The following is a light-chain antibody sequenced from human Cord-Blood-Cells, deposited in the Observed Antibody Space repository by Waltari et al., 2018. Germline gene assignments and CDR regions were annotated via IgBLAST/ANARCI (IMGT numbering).Light chain of an antibody. Sequence: EIVLTQSPATLSLSPGERATLSCRASQSVSSYLAWYQQKPGQAPRLLSYDASNRVTGIPARFSGSGSGTDFTLTISSLEPEDFAVYYCQQRSNWPYTFGQGTKLEIK. CDR1: QSVSSY. CDR2: DAS. J-gene: IGKJ2*01. V-gene: IGKV3-11*01. CDR3: QQRSNWPYT.